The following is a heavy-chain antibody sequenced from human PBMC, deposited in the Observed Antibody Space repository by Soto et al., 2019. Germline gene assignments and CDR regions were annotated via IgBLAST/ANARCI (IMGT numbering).Heavy chain of an antibody. CDR1: GFTFSSYG. CDR2: ISYDGSNK. V-gene: IGHV3-30*18. J-gene: IGHJ4*02. Sequence: PGGSLRLSCAASGFTFSSYGMHWVRQAPGKGLEWVAVISYDGSNKYYADSVKGRFTTSRDNSKNTLYLQMNSLRAEDTAVYYCAKDQERYSYGGIDYWGQGTLVTVSS. D-gene: IGHD5-18*01. CDR3: AKDQERYSYGGIDY.